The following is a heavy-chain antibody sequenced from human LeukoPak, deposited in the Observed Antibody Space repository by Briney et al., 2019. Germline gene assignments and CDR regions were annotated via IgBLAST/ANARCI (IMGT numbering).Heavy chain of an antibody. CDR1: GFSVTSNY. J-gene: IGHJ3*01. D-gene: IGHD2-21*01. CDR2: IYSGNFGGNT. CDR3: ARDGGEHNRPFVLDV. V-gene: IGHV3-53*01. Sequence: PGGSLRLSCAASGFSVTSNYMSWVRQAPGKGLEWVSVIYSGNFGGNTYYADSVKGRFTISRDSSTNTLFLQMTNLRADDTAVYCCARDGGEHNRPFVLDVWGPGTVVIVSS.